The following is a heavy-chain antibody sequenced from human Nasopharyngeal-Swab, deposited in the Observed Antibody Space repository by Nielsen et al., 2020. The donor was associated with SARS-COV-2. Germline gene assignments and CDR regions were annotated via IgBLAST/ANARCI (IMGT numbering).Heavy chain of an antibody. CDR2: IKQDGSEK. Sequence: GESLKISCAASGFTFSSYWMSWVRQAPGKGLEWVANIKQDGSEKYYVDSVKGRFTISRDNAKNSLYLQMNSLRAEDTAVYYCAKDRLIQYYYDSSGQLDYWGQGTLVTVSS. D-gene: IGHD3-22*01. J-gene: IGHJ4*02. CDR3: AKDRLIQYYYDSSGQLDY. V-gene: IGHV3-7*01. CDR1: GFTFSSYW.